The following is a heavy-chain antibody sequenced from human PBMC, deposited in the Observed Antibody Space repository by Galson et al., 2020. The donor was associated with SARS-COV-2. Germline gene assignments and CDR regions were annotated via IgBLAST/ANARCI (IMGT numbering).Heavy chain of an antibody. CDR2: INSDGSST. D-gene: IGHD3-10*01. CDR3: ARGQFFLEGSGTYDAFDI. J-gene: IGHJ3*02. Sequence: GGSLRLSCAASGFTFSSYWMHWVRQAPGKGLVWVSRINSDGSSTSYADSVKGRFTISRDNAKNTLYLQMNSLRAEDTAVYYCARGQFFLEGSGTYDAFDIWGQGTMVTVSS. CDR1: GFTFSSYW. V-gene: IGHV3-74*01.